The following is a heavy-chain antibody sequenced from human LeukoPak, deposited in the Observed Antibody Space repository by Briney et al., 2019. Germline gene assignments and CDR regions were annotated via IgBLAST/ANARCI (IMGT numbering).Heavy chain of an antibody. Sequence: GGSLRLSCAASGFTFSSYWMHWVRQAPGKGLVWVSRINSDGSSTSYADSVKGRFTISRDNSKNTLYLQMNSLRAEDTAVYYCAKDLRPKDYIVLMVYAIGFWGQGTLVTVSS. CDR3: AKDLRPKDYIVLMVYAIGF. J-gene: IGHJ4*02. V-gene: IGHV3-74*01. CDR2: INSDGSST. CDR1: GFTFSSYW. D-gene: IGHD2-8*01.